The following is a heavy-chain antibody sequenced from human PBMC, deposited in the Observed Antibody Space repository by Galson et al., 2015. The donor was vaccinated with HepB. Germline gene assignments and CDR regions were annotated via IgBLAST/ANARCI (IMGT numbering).Heavy chain of an antibody. CDR2: IIPIFGTA. J-gene: IGHJ4*02. V-gene: IGHV1-69*13. Sequence: SVKVSCKASGGTFSSYAISWVRQAPGQGLEWMGGIIPIFGTANYAQKFQGRVTITADESTSTAYMELSSLRSEDTAVYYCARGYSGSPTANDYWGQGTLVTVSS. CDR3: ARGYSGSPTANDY. D-gene: IGHD1-26*01. CDR1: GGTFSSYA.